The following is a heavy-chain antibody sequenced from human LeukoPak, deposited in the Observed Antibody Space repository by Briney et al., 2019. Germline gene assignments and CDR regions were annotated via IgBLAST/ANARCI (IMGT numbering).Heavy chain of an antibody. V-gene: IGHV3-13*01. D-gene: IGHD6-19*01. CDR3: ARGSVGAVAGTNYYYYGTDV. Sequence: GGSLRLSCAASGFTFSSYDMHWVRQATGKGLEWVSAIGTAGDTYYPGSVKGRFTISRENAKNSLYLQMNSLRAGDTAVYYCARGSVGAVAGTNYYYYGTDVWGQGTTVTVSS. J-gene: IGHJ6*02. CDR2: IGTAGDT. CDR1: GFTFSSYD.